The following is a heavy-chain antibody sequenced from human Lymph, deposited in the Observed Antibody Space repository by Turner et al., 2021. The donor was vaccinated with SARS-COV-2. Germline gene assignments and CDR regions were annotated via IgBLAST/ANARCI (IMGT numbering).Heavy chain of an antibody. CDR1: GFTFSYYW. Sequence: EVQLVEAGGGLVQPGGSLRLSCAASGFTFSYYWMSVVRQAPGKGLEWVANIKQDGSEKYYVDSVKGRFTISRDNAKNSLFLQMNSLRAEDTAVYYCARMGSSSWYFDYWGQGTLVTVSS. D-gene: IGHD1-26*01. J-gene: IGHJ4*02. V-gene: IGHV3-7*01. CDR2: IKQDGSEK. CDR3: ARMGSSSWYFDY.